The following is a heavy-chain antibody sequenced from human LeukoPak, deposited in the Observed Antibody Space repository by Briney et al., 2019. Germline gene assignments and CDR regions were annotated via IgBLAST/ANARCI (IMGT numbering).Heavy chain of an antibody. CDR2: IYHSGST. Sequence: SETLSLTCTVSGGSISSGGYYWSWIRQPPGKGLEWIGYIYHSGSTYYNPSLKSRVTISVDRSKNQFSLKLSSVTAADTAVYYCARSRFLEWLLAYWGQGTLVTVSS. CDR1: GGSISSGGYY. V-gene: IGHV4-30-2*01. CDR3: ARSRFLEWLLAY. J-gene: IGHJ4*02. D-gene: IGHD3-3*01.